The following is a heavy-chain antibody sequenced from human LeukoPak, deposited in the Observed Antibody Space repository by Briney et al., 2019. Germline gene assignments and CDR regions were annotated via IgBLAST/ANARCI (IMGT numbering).Heavy chain of an antibody. Sequence: ASVKVSCKASGYSFTSYGFNWVRQAPGQGLEWMGWMSAYNGKTNYAHSLQGRVTVTADTSTSTAYMELRSLRSEDTAVYYCARWNYGEGDYFDYWGQGTLVTVSS. CDR3: ARWNYGEGDYFDY. D-gene: IGHD4-17*01. CDR2: MSAYNGKT. V-gene: IGHV1-18*01. J-gene: IGHJ4*02. CDR1: GYSFTSYG.